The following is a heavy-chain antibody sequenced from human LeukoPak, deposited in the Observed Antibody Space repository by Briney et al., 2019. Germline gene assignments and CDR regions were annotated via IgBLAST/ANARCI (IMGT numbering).Heavy chain of an antibody. CDR2: ISGSGGGT. V-gene: IGHV3-23*01. J-gene: IGHJ4*02. D-gene: IGHD2-15*01. CDR1: GFTFSTYA. CDR3: ARRYCSAGNCYSGANY. Sequence: GGSLRLSCVASGFTFSTYAMSWVRQAPGKGLEWVSAISGSGGGTYYADFVKGRFTISRDNSKNTLYLQMISLRAEDTALYYCARRYCSAGNCYSGANYWGQGTLVTVSS.